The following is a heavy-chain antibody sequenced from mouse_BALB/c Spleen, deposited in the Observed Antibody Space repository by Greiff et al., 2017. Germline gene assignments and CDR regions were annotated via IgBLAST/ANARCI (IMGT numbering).Heavy chain of an antibody. V-gene: IGHV3-6*02. CDR2: ISYDGSN. CDR3: ARDRYGYAMDY. Sequence: EVKLMESGPGLVKPSQSLSLTCSVTGYSITSGYYWNWIRQFPGNKLEWMGYISYDGSNNYNPSLNNRISITRDTTKNQFFLMLNSVTTEDTATYYCARDRYGYAMDYWGQGTSVTVSS. J-gene: IGHJ4*01. CDR1: GYSITSGYY. D-gene: IGHD2-14*01.